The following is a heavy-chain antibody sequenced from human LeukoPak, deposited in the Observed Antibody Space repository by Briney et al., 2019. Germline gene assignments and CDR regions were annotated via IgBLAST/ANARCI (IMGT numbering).Heavy chain of an antibody. CDR1: GGSFSGYY. CDR2: INHSGST. CDR3: ASRRDSGPY. V-gene: IGHV4-34*01. D-gene: IGHD4-17*01. J-gene: IGHJ4*02. Sequence: SETLSLTCAVYGGSFSGYYWSWIRQPPGKGLEWIGEINHSGSTNYNPSPKSRVIISVVKSNNQFSLKLTSVTAADTAVYYCASRRDSGPYWGQGTLVTVSS.